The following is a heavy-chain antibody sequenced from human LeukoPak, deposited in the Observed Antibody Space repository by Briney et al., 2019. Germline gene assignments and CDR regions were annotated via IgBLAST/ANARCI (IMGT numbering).Heavy chain of an antibody. CDR1: GFTFSSSW. CDR3: AGNIAARLDY. Sequence: SGGSLRLSCAASGFTFSSSWMTWVRQAPGRGLAWVANIKQDGSEIFYVDSVKGRFTMSRDNAKSSLYLQMNSLRAEDTAVYYCAGNIAARLDYWGQGTLVTVSS. CDR2: IKQDGSEI. V-gene: IGHV3-7*04. J-gene: IGHJ4*02. D-gene: IGHD6-6*01.